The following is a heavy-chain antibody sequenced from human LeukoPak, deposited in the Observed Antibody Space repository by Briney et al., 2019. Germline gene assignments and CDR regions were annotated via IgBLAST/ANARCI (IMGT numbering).Heavy chain of an antibody. CDR3: ARGLFTYSGYVPSGY. V-gene: IGHV1-2*02. Sequence: GASVKVSCKASGYTFTGYYMHWVRQAPGQGLEWMGWINPNSGGTNYAQKFQGRVTMTRDTSISTAYMELSRLRSDDTAVYYCARGLFTYSGYVPSGYWGQGTLVTVSS. CDR1: GYTFTGYY. D-gene: IGHD5-12*01. J-gene: IGHJ4*02. CDR2: INPNSGGT.